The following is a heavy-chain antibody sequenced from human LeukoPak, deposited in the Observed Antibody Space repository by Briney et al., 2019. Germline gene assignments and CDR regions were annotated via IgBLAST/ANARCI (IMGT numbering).Heavy chain of an antibody. CDR3: ARPYLWGSGWYDPAFDI. D-gene: IGHD6-19*01. CDR2: IYPGDSDT. J-gene: IGHJ3*02. CDR1: GYSFTNYW. Sequence: GESLKISCKGSGYSFTNYWIGWVRQMPGKGLEWMGIIYPGDSDTRYSPSFQGQVTISADKSISTAYLQWSSLKASDTAMYYCARPYLWGSGWYDPAFDIWGQGTMVTVSS. V-gene: IGHV5-51*01.